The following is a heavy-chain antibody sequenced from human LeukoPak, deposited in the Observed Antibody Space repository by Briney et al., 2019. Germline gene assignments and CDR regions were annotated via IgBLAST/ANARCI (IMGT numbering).Heavy chain of an antibody. D-gene: IGHD3/OR15-3a*01. CDR1: GFTFSSYA. J-gene: IGHJ4*02. CDR2: ISGSGGST. V-gene: IGHV3-23*01. Sequence: GGSLRLSCAASGFTFSSYAMSWVRQAPGKGLEWVSAISGSGGSTYYADSVKGRFTISRDNSKNTLYLQMNSLRAEDTAVYYCALREAGYYTVGYWGQGTLVTVSS. CDR3: ALREAGYYTVGY.